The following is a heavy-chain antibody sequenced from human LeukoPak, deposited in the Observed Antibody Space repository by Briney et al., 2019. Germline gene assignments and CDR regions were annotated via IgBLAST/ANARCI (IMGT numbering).Heavy chain of an antibody. CDR1: GGSFSGYY. Sequence: KPSETLSLTCAVYGGSFSGYYWSWIRQPPGKGLEWIGEINHSGSTNYNPSLKSRVTISVDTSKNQFSLKLSSVTAADTAVYYCARGDSSGYYYEWVDPWGQGTQVTVSS. CDR2: INHSGST. V-gene: IGHV4-34*01. CDR3: ARGDSSGYYYEWVDP. D-gene: IGHD3-22*01. J-gene: IGHJ5*02.